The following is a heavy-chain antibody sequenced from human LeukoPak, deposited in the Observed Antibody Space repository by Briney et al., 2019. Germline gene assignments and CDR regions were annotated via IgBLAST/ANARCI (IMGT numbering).Heavy chain of an antibody. CDR2: TYYRSKWYN. D-gene: IGHD1-1*01. V-gene: IGHV6-1*01. CDR1: GDSVSSNSAL. Sequence: SQTLSLTCAISGDSVSSNSALWHWLRQSPSRGLEWLGRTYYRSKWYNDYAVSVKIRITINADTSKNQCSLQLNSVTPEDTAVYYCANSKPMWNDAFDIWGQGTMVTVSS. J-gene: IGHJ3*02. CDR3: ANSKPMWNDAFDI.